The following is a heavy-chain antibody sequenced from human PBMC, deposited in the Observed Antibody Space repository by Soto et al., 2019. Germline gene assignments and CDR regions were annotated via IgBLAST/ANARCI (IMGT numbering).Heavy chain of an antibody. Sequence: SETLSLTCAVSGGSISSSNWWSWVRQPPGKGLEWIGEIYHSGSTNYNPSLKSRVTISVDKSKNQFSLKLSSVTAADTAVYYCAREFSDIVVVPAAHRNNWFDPWGQGTLVTVS. CDR3: AREFSDIVVVPAAHRNNWFDP. V-gene: IGHV4-4*02. D-gene: IGHD2-2*01. CDR2: IYHSGST. J-gene: IGHJ5*02. CDR1: GGSISSSNW.